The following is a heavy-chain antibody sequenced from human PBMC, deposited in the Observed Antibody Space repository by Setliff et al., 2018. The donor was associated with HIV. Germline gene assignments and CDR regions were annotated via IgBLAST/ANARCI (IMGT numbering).Heavy chain of an antibody. CDR1: GYTFSDFY. CDR3: AIGSSNWPHRPNNYYFDY. V-gene: IGHV1-46*01. CDR2: INPSSGDT. D-gene: IGHD6-13*01. Sequence: GASVKVSCKASGYTFSDFYLHWVRQAPGQAIEWMGVINPSSGDTLYAQNFQGRVTVTRGTSTSTVYMELSSLRPEDTAVYYCAIGSSNWPHRPNNYYFDYWGQGTPVTVSS. J-gene: IGHJ4*02.